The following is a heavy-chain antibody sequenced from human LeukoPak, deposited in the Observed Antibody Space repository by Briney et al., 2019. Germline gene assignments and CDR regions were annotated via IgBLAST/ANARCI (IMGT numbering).Heavy chain of an antibody. V-gene: IGHV1-2*02. J-gene: IGHJ6*03. CDR2: INPNSGGT. CDR3: ARATQDNYYYYYMDV. Sequence: ASVKVSCKASGYTFTGYYMHLVRQAPGQGLEWMGWINPNSGGTNYAQRFQGRVTMTRDTSISTAYMELSRLRSDDTAVYYCARATQDNYYYYYMDVWGKGTTVTVSS. CDR1: GYTFTGYY.